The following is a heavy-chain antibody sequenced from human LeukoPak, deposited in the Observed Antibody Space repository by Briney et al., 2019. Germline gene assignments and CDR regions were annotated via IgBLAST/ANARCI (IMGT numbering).Heavy chain of an antibody. CDR2: INSDGSNP. CDR3: ARANVGVLLDY. CDR1: GFTFSNYW. Sequence: GGSLRLSCAASGFTFSNYWMHWVRQAPGKGLVWVSRINSDGSNPTYADSVKGRFSISRDNAKNTLYLQMSSLRAEDTAMYYCARANVGVLLDYWGQGTLITVSS. D-gene: IGHD1-26*01. V-gene: IGHV3-74*01. J-gene: IGHJ4*02.